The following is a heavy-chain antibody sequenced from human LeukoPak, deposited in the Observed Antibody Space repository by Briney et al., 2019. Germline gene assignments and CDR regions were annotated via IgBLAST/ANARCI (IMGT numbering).Heavy chain of an antibody. CDR2: IYYSGST. V-gene: IGHV4-39*07. J-gene: IGHJ3*02. D-gene: IGHD3-22*01. CDR1: GGSISSSSYY. Sequence: PSETLSLTCTVSGGSISSSSYYWGWIRQPPGKGLEWIGSIYYSGSTYYNPSLKSRVTISVDTSKNQFSLKLSSVTAADTAVYYCARYGLTLLPDDAFDIWGQGTMVTVSS. CDR3: ARYGLTLLPDDAFDI.